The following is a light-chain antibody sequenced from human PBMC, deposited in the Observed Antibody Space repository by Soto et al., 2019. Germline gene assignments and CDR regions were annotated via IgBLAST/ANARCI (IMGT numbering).Light chain of an antibody. V-gene: IGKV1-9*01. J-gene: IGKJ5*01. CDR3: QQLNSYPIT. CDR1: QGLSSD. CDR2: AAS. Sequence: DIQLTQSPSFLPASVGDRVTITCRASQGLSSDLAWYQQKPGKAPKLLIYAASTLQSGVPSRFSGSGSGTEFTLTNSSLHPENFATYYCQQLNSYPITFGQGTLLEIK.